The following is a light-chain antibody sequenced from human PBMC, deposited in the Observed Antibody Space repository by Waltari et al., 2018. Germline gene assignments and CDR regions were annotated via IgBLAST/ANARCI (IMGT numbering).Light chain of an antibody. CDR1: QSVGSY. CDR3: QQRSNLVT. CDR2: DAS. V-gene: IGKV3-11*01. Sequence: EIVLTQSPATLSLSPGERATLSCRASQSVGSYLAWYQQKPGQAPRLLIYDASNRATGIPARFSGSGSGTDFTFTISSLESEDFAVYYCQQRSNLVTFGGGTKVEIK. J-gene: IGKJ4*01.